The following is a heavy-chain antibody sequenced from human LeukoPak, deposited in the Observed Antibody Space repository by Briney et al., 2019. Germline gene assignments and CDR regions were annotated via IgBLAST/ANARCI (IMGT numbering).Heavy chain of an antibody. J-gene: IGHJ5*02. CDR1: GFTFSDYY. CDR2: ISFSGSTI. D-gene: IGHD3-22*01. CDR3: ARDLGQYYDTSDNWFDP. Sequence: PGGSLRLSCAASGFTFSDYYMSWIRQAPGKGLEWVSYISFSGSTIYYADSVKGRFTISRDNAKNTLNLQMNSLRAEDTAVYYCARDLGQYYDTSDNWFDPWGQGTLVTVSS. V-gene: IGHV3-11*04.